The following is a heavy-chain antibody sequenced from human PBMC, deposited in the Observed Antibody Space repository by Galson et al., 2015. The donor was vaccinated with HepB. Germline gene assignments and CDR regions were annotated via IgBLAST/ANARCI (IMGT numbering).Heavy chain of an antibody. D-gene: IGHD2-2*01. CDR3: ARATSGVYCSRTDCYYFDN. J-gene: IGHJ4*02. CDR1: GFSVSTNY. CDR2: IYSGGYR. Sequence: SLRLSCAASGFSVSTNYMTWVRQAPGKGLEWVAIIYSGGYRSYADSVKGRFTISRDNSKNTVFLQMNSLRAEDTAVYYCARATSGVYCSRTDCYYFDNWGQGTLVTVSS. V-gene: IGHV3-53*01.